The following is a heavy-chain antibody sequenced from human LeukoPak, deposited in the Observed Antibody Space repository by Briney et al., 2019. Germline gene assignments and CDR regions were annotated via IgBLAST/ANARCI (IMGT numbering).Heavy chain of an antibody. CDR1: GFTVSSNY. Sequence: GGSLRLSCAASGFTVSSNYMRSVRRAPGKGLGWVPAIYSGGSTYYADSVKGRFTLCRDNSKNTQYLQMNSLRAEDTAVYYCARETEGDYWGQGTLVSVSS. V-gene: IGHV3-53*01. CDR2: IYSGGST. CDR3: ARETEGDY. J-gene: IGHJ4*02.